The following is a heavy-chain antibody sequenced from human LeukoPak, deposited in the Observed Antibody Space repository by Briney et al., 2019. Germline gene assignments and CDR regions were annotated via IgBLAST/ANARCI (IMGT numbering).Heavy chain of an antibody. CDR2: ISRSSSYI. J-gene: IGHJ3*02. D-gene: IGHD6-13*01. CDR1: GFTFSTYS. V-gene: IGHV3-21*01. Sequence: GESLRLSCAASGFTFSTYSMNWVRQAPGKGLEWVSSISRSSSYIYYPDSVKGRFTISRDNAKNSLYLQMNSLRAEDTAVYYCARSTSYSAAAGTPENAFDIWGQGTMVTVTS. CDR3: ARSTSYSAAAGTPENAFDI.